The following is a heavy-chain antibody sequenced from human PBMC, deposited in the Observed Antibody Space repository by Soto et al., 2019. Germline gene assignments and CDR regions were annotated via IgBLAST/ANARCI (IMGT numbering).Heavy chain of an antibody. J-gene: IGHJ4*02. CDR1: GGSINSYW. V-gene: IGHV4-4*07. CDR2: VYSTGTT. D-gene: IGHD3-10*01. CDR3: ARDIGSYAYGEGY. Sequence: DTLSLTCSVSGGSINSYWWSWIRQPAGKGLEWIGRVYSTGTTDYNPSLNSRATMSVETSKNQFSLKLTSVTAADTAVYYCARDIGSYAYGEGYWGQVFQVTVSS.